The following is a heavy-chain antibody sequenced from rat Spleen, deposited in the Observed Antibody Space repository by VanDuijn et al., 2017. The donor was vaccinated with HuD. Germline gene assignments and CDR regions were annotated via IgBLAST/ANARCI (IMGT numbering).Heavy chain of an antibody. V-gene: IGHV2-4*01. CDR1: GNSLSSNG. CDR3: ARADYSNYILFDY. CDR2: IWSGGST. J-gene: IGHJ2*01. D-gene: IGHD1-2*01. Sequence: QVQLRESGPGLVQPSQTLSLSCTVSGNSLSSNGISWVRQPPGKGLEWIGEIWSGGSTDYNSALKSRLTISRDTSKSQVFLKMTSLQTEDIATYYCARADYSNYILFDYWGQGVMVTVSS.